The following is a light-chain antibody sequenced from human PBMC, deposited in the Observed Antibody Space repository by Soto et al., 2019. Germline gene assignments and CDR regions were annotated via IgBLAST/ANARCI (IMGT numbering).Light chain of an antibody. V-gene: IGKV1-5*01. Sequence: DIQMTQSPSTLSASVGDRVTITCRASQTINRLLAWYQQKPGKAPRLLIYDASSLESGVPSRFSGSGSGTEFTLTISSLQPDDFATYYCQHKRLGHGTKVDIK. CDR3: QHKR. J-gene: IGKJ1*01. CDR1: QTINRL. CDR2: DAS.